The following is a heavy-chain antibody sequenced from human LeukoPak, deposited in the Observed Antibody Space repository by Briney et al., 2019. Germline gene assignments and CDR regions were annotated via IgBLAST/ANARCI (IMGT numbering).Heavy chain of an antibody. J-gene: IGHJ4*02. Sequence: GRSLRLSCAASGFTFSSYAMHWVRQAPGKGLEWVAVLSYDGSNKYYAGSVKGRFTISRDNSKNTLYLQMNCLRAEDTAVYYCARGTGGYKRYYFDYWGQGTLVTVSS. CDR3: ARGTGGYKRYYFDY. CDR2: LSYDGSNK. V-gene: IGHV3-30-3*01. D-gene: IGHD5-24*01. CDR1: GFTFSSYA.